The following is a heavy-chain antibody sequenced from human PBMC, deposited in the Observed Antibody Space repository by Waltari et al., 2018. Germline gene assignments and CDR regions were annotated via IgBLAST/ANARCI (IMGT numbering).Heavy chain of an antibody. D-gene: IGHD4-17*01. V-gene: IGHV4-59*01. CDR3: ARGFYGDYIVWFDP. CDR2: IYDSGST. Sequence: QVQLQESGPGLVRPSETLSLTCTVSDGSMSSYYWTWIRQPPGKGLEWIGNIYDSGSTNYNPSLKSRVTISADTSKNQFSLKVSSVTAADTAVYYCARGFYGDYIVWFDPWGQGTLVTVSS. J-gene: IGHJ5*02. CDR1: DGSMSSYY.